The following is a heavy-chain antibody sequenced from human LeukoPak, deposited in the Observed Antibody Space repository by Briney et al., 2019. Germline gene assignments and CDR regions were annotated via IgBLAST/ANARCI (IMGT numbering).Heavy chain of an antibody. D-gene: IGHD3-22*01. CDR2: ISSSSSYI. Sequence: GGPLRLSCAASGFTFSSYSMNWVRQAPGKGLEWVSSISSSSSYIYYADSVKGRFTISRDNAKNSLYLQMNSLRAEDTAVYYCASLYYYERYNWFDPWGQGTLVTVSS. J-gene: IGHJ5*02. V-gene: IGHV3-21*01. CDR3: ASLYYYERYNWFDP. CDR1: GFTFSSYS.